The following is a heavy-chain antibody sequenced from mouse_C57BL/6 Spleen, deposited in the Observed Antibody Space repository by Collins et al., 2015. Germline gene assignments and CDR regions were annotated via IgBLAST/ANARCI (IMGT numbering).Heavy chain of an antibody. Sequence: QVQLQQPGAELVRPGTSVKLSCKASGYTFTSYWMHWVKQRPGQGLEWIGVIDPSDSYTNYNQKFKGKATLTVDTSSSTAYMQLSSLTSEDSAVYYCARSLHYYGSSLGVFDVWGTGTTVTVSS. CDR1: GYTFTSYW. CDR2: IDPSDSYT. CDR3: ARSLHYYGSSLGVFDV. V-gene: IGHV1-59*01. D-gene: IGHD1-1*01. J-gene: IGHJ1*03.